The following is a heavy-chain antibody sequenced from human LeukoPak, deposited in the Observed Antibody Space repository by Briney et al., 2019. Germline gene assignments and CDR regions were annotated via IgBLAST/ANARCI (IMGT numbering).Heavy chain of an antibody. J-gene: IGHJ4*02. CDR2: INHSGST. Sequence: SETLSLTCAVYGGSFSGYYWSWIRQPPGKGLEWIGEINHSGSTNYNPSLKSRVTISVDTSKNQSSLKLSSVTAADTAVYYCARIAAAGPNLIDYWGQGTLVTVSS. CDR1: GGSFSGYY. V-gene: IGHV4-34*01. D-gene: IGHD6-13*01. CDR3: ARIAAAGPNLIDY.